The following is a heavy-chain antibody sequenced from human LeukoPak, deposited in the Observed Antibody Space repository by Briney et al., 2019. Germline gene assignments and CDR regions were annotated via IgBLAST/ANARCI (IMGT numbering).Heavy chain of an antibody. J-gene: IGHJ4*02. D-gene: IGHD6-19*01. CDR2: LYYTGST. CDR1: GGSISSGDYY. CDR3: ARRGSSGWYFDY. V-gene: IGHV4-61*08. Sequence: SETLSLTCTVSGGSISSGDYYWSWIRQPPGKGLEWIGYLYYTGSTNYNPSLKSRATISVDASKNQFSLKLNSMTAADTAVYYCARRGSSGWYFDYWGQGTLVTVSS.